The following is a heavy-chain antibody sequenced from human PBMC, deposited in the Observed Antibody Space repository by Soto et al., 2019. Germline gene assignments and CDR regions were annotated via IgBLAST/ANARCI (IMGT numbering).Heavy chain of an antibody. J-gene: IGHJ5*02. Sequence: SETLSLTCSVSGDSISNSYWAWIRQPPGKGLEWIGYISYSGSTNYNPSLKSRVTIFVHTSGNQFSLSLSSVTPADTAVYYCGRGGYCSGGSCYSSLYWFDPWGQGTLVTVSS. CDR3: GRGGYCSGGSCYSSLYWFDP. V-gene: IGHV4-59*01. CDR1: GDSISNSY. D-gene: IGHD2-15*01. CDR2: ISYSGST.